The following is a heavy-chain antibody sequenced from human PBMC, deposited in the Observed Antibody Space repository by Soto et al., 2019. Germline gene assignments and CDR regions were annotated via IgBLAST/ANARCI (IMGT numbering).Heavy chain of an antibody. CDR1: GGTFSSYA. V-gene: IGHV1-69*01. CDR3: ARWGGYCSSTSCYTGDYYYYGMDV. D-gene: IGHD2-2*02. CDR2: IIPIFGTA. Sequence: QVQLVQSGAEVKKPGSSVKVSCKASGGTFSSYAISWVRQAPGQGLEWMGGIIPIFGTANYAQKFQGRVTLTAADSTSTAYMELSSLRSEDTAVYYCARWGGYCSSTSCYTGDYYYYGMDVWGQGTTVTVSS. J-gene: IGHJ6*02.